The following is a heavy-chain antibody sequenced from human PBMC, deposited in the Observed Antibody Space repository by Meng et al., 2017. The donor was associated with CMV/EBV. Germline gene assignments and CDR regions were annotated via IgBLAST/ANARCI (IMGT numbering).Heavy chain of an antibody. Sequence: SVKVSCKASGGTFRSYAISWVRQAPGQGLEWMGGIIPIFGTANYAQKSQGRVTITTDESMSTAYMELSSLRSEDTAVYYCARGGSVDCSAGNCYSHFGHWGQGTLVTVSS. CDR2: IIPIFGTA. CDR1: GGTFRSYA. V-gene: IGHV1-69*05. D-gene: IGHD2-15*01. J-gene: IGHJ4*02. CDR3: ARGGSVDCSAGNCYSHFGH.